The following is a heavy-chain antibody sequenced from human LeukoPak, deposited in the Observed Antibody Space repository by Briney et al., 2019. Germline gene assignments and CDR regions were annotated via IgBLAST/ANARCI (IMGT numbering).Heavy chain of an antibody. CDR3: AKLDDVGGLDY. J-gene: IGHJ4*02. CDR2: IGSSGTTI. D-gene: IGHD2-15*01. V-gene: IGHV3-48*03. CDR1: GFTFSSYE. Sequence: GGSLRLSCAASGFTFSSYEMNWVRQAPGEGLEWVSYIGSSGTTIYHADSVKDRLTLSRDNAKSSLYLQMNRLRAEDTAVYYCAKLDDVGGLDYCGQGTLVTVSS.